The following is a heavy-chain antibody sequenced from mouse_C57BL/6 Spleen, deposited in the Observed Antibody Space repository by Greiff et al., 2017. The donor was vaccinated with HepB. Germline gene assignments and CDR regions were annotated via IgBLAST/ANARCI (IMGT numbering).Heavy chain of an antibody. CDR3: AIWAYAMDY. CDR1: GYTFTSYW. CDR2: IDPSDSYT. J-gene: IGHJ4*01. Sequence: VQLQQPGAELVMPGASVKLSCKASGYTFTSYWMHWVKQRPGQGLEWIGEIDPSDSYTNYNQKFKGKSTLTVDKSSSTAYMQLSSLTSEDSAVYYCAIWAYAMDYWGQGTSVTVSS. V-gene: IGHV1-69*01. D-gene: IGHD1-1*02.